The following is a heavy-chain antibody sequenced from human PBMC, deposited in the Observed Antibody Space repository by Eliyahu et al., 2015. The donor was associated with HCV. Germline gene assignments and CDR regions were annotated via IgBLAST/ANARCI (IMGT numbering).Heavy chain of an antibody. CDR3: ARDYDLWSGYYTGINFDY. Sequence: EVQLLESGGGLVQPGGSLRLSCAASGFTFXSYXMSWVRRAPGKGLEWVSIISGNGDIIYYADSVKGRFTISRDNSKNTLYLQMNSLGAEDTAVYYCARDYDLWSGYYTGINFDYWGQGTLVTVSS. CDR2: ISGNGDII. V-gene: IGHV3-23*01. CDR1: GFTFXSYX. D-gene: IGHD3/OR15-3a*01. J-gene: IGHJ4*02.